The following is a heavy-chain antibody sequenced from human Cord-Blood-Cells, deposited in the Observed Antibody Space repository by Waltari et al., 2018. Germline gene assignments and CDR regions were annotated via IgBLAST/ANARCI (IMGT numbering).Heavy chain of an antibody. CDR3: ARDSSSWYGGGAFDI. Sequence: QVQLVQSGAEVKKPGASVKVSCKASGYTFTSYYMHWVRQAPGQGLEWMGIINPGGVSTSYAQKFQGRVTMTRDTSTSTVYMELSSLRSEDTAVYYCARDSSSWYGGGAFDIWGQGTMVTVSS. CDR1: GYTFTSYY. D-gene: IGHD6-13*01. J-gene: IGHJ3*02. CDR2: INPGGVST. V-gene: IGHV1-46*01.